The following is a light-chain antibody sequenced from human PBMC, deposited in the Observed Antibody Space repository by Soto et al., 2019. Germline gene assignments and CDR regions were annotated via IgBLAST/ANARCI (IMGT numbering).Light chain of an antibody. CDR1: QGISNW. Sequence: DIQMTQSPSSVSASVGDRVTITCRASQGISNWLAWYQQKPGKAPSLLIHAASSLQSGVPSRFSGSGYGTDFTLSISSLQPEDFATYFCQQANSLPVTFDPGTKVDIK. CDR2: AAS. CDR3: QQANSLPVT. J-gene: IGKJ3*01. V-gene: IGKV1-12*01.